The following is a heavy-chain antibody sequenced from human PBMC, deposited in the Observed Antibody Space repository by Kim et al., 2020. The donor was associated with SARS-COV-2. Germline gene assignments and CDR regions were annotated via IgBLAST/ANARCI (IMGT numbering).Heavy chain of an antibody. V-gene: IGHV1-18*01. CDR1: GYTFTSYG. J-gene: IGHJ6*02. Sequence: ASVKVSCKASGYTFTSYGISWVRQAPGQGLEWMGWISAYNGNTNYAQKLQGRVTMTKDTSTSTAYMELRSLRSDDTAVYYCASGEVVVVPAAASYYYYGMHVWGQGTTVTVSS. D-gene: IGHD2-2*01. CDR3: ASGEVVVVPAAASYYYYGMHV. CDR2: ISAYNGNT.